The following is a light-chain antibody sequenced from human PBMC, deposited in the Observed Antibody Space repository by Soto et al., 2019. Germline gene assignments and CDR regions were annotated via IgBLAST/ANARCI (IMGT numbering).Light chain of an antibody. CDR2: WAS. CDR3: QQYYSTPWLT. V-gene: IGKV4-1*01. J-gene: IGKJ4*01. CDR1: QSVLYSSNNKNY. Sequence: DIVMTQSPDSLAVSLGERATINCKSSQSVLYSSNNKNYLAWYQQKPGQPPKLLIYWASTRESGVPDRFSGSGSVTDFTLTISSLQAEDVAVYYCQQYYSTPWLTFGGGTKVEIK.